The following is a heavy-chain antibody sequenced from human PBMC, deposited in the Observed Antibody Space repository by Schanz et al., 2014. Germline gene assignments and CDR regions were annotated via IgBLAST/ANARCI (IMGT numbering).Heavy chain of an antibody. CDR2: ISSSSSYT. CDR1: GLTFSDYY. CDR3: ARSRGFDSIFDF. V-gene: IGHV3-11*06. Sequence: QVQLVESGGGLVKPGGSLRLSCAASGLTFSDYYMSWIRQAPGKGLEWVSYISSSSSYTNYADSVKGRFSISRDNGETSVYLQINSLRAEDTAVYYCARSRGFDSIFDFWGRGTLVTVSS. D-gene: IGHD5-12*01. J-gene: IGHJ4*02.